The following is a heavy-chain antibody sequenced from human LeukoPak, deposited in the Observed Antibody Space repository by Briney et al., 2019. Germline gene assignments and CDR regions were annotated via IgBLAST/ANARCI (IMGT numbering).Heavy chain of an antibody. CDR2: INSDGSRI. J-gene: IGHJ4*02. CDR1: GFTFRSYR. V-gene: IGHV3-74*01. CDR3: IGDRGCNKDY. Sequence: SGGSLRLSCAASGFTFRSYRMHWVRQAPGKGLFWVSRINSDGSRIGYADSVKGRFTISRDNAKNTLYLQMNSLIVEDTAVYYCIGDRGCNKDYWGQGTLVTVSS. D-gene: IGHD1/OR15-1a*01.